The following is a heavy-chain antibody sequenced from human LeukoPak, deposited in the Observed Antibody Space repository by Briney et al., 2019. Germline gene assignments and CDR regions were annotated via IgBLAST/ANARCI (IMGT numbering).Heavy chain of an antibody. V-gene: IGHV1-69*13. Sequence: ASVKVSCKASGGTFSSYAISWVRQAPGQGLEWMGGIIPTFGTANYAQKFQGRVTITADESTSTAYMELSSLRSEDTAVYYCARSKSSSWYPNYYYYGMDVWGQGTTVTVSS. J-gene: IGHJ6*02. CDR3: ARSKSSSWYPNYYYYGMDV. D-gene: IGHD6-13*01. CDR2: IIPTFGTA. CDR1: GGTFSSYA.